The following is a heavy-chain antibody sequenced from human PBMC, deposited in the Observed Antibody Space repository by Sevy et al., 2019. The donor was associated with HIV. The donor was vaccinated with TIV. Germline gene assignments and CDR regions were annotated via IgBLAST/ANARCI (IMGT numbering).Heavy chain of an antibody. CDR1: GFTVSSNY. Sequence: GGSLRLSCAASGFTVSSNYMSWVRQAPGKGLEWVSVIYSGGSTYYADSVKGRFTISRDNSKNTLYLQMNSLRAEDTAVYYCARAFGGDGYNSFHYWGQGTLVTVSS. D-gene: IGHD5-12*01. V-gene: IGHV3-53*01. J-gene: IGHJ4*02. CDR2: IYSGGST. CDR3: ARAFGGDGYNSFHY.